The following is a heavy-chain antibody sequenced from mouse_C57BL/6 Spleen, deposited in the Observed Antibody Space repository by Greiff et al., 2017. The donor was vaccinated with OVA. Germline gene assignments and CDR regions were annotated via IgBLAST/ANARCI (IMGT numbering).Heavy chain of an antibody. V-gene: IGHV1-52*01. CDR1: GYTFTSYW. J-gene: IGHJ3*01. Sequence: QVQLQQPGAELVRPGSSVKLSCKASGYTFTSYWMHWVKQRPIQGLEWIGNIDPSDSETHYNQKFKDKATLTVDKYSSTAYMQLSSLTSEDSAVYYCAREDYDGGTFAYWGQGTLVTVSA. CDR2: IDPSDSET. CDR3: AREDYDGGTFAY. D-gene: IGHD2-4*01.